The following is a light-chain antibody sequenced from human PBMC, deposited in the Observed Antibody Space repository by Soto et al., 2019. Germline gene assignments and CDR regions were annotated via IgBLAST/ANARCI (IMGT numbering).Light chain of an antibody. CDR2: DVS. CDR1: SSDVGGYNY. Sequence: QSALTQPRSVSGSPGQSVTISCTGTSSDVGGYNYVSWYQQHPGKAPKLMIYDVSKRPSGVPDRFSGSKSGNTASLTISGLHAGGEADDYRCSYAGTYTPLLFRGGTKVTFL. V-gene: IGLV2-11*01. CDR3: CSYAGTYTPLL. J-gene: IGLJ2*01.